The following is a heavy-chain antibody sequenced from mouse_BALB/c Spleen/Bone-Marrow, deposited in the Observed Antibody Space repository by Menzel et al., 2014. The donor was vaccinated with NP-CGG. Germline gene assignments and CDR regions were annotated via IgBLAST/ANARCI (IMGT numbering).Heavy chain of an antibody. D-gene: IGHD2-1*01. J-gene: IGHJ4*01. V-gene: IGHV1-7*01. CDR1: GYTFTSYW. Sequence: QVKLQQSGAELAKPGASVKMSCKASGYTFTSYWMNWIKQRPGQGLERIGNINPSTGYTEYNQKFKDKATLTADKSSNTAFMQLSSLTSEDSAVYYCARKGYGNYHYYAMDYWGQGTSVTVSS. CDR3: ARKGYGNYHYYAMDY. CDR2: INPSTGYT.